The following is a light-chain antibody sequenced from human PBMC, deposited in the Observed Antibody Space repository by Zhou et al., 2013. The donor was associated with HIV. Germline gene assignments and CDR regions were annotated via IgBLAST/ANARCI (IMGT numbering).Light chain of an antibody. CDR2: DAS. V-gene: IGKV3-15*01. Sequence: EIVMTQSPATLSVSPGARATLSCRASQSIDTYLAWYQQRPGQPPRLLIYDASTRATGVPVRFSGSGSGTEFTLSIANLQSEDVAVYYCQQYNRWPPLTFGGGTQVEIK. CDR3: QQYNRWPPLT. J-gene: IGKJ4*01. CDR1: QSIDTY.